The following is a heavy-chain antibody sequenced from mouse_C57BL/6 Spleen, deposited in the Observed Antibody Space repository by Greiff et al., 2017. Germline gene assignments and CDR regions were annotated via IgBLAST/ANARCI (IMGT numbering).Heavy chain of an antibody. J-gene: IGHJ4*01. CDR2: ISSGSSII. V-gene: IGHV5-17*01. CDR3: ARPGNYGSSYGAMDY. Sequence: EVQVVESGGGLVKPGGSLKLSCAASGFTFSDYGMHWVRQAPEKGLEWVAYISSGSSIIYYADTVKGRFTISRDNAKNTLFLQMTSLSSEDTAMYYCARPGNYGSSYGAMDYWGQGTSVTVSS. CDR1: GFTFSDYG. D-gene: IGHD1-1*01.